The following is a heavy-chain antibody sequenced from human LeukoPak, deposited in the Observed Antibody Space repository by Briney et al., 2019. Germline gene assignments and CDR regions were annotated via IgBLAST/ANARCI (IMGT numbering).Heavy chain of an antibody. D-gene: IGHD6-19*01. CDR1: GGSFSGYY. Sequence: SETLSLTCAVYGGSFSGYYWSWTRQPPGKGLEWIGEINHSGSTNYNPSLKSRVTISVDTSKNQFSLKLSSVAAADTAVYYCARVSSGWYSGLGFDYWGQGTLVTVSS. CDR3: ARVSSGWYSGLGFDY. J-gene: IGHJ4*02. V-gene: IGHV4-34*01. CDR2: INHSGST.